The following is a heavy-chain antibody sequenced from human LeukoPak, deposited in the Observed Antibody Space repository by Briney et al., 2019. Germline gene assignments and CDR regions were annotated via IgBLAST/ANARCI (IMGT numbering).Heavy chain of an antibody. CDR3: ARASSKQLAGYLPDGFDI. CDR2: ISSSGTYV. D-gene: IGHD3-9*01. J-gene: IGHJ3*02. V-gene: IGHV3-21*01. Sequence: GGSLRLSCAASGLTFSSYSMNWVRPAPGKGLEWVSSISSSGTYVYYADSVKGRFTISRDNAKNSLSLQMNSLRADDAAVYYCARASSKQLAGYLPDGFDIWGQGTMVTVSS. CDR1: GLTFSSYS.